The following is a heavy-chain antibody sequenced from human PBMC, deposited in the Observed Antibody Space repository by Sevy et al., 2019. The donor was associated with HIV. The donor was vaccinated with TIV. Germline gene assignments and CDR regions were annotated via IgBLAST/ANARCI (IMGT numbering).Heavy chain of an antibody. D-gene: IGHD3-10*01. CDR3: ARGSLFSPGYHFGY. CDR2: INPNSGGSGGT. Sequence: ASVKVSCKTSTSSFTAYYIHWVRQAPGQGLEWMGWINPNSGGSGGTNYAQKFQDRVTLTSDASISTAYLELTRLRSDDTAVYYCARGSLFSPGYHFGYWGQGTLVTLSS. J-gene: IGHJ4*02. CDR1: TSSFTAYY. V-gene: IGHV1-2*02.